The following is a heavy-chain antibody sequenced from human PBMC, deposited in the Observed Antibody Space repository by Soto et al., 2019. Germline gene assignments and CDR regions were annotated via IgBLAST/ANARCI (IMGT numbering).Heavy chain of an antibody. CDR1: GFTFSSYS. V-gene: IGHV3-21*01. CDR2: ISSSSSYI. D-gene: IGHD3-16*01. J-gene: IGHJ4*02. Sequence: GGSLRLSCAASGFTFSSYSMNGVRQAPGKGLEWVSSISSSSSYIYYADSVKGRFTISRDNAKNSLYLQMNSLRAEDTAVYYCARAVSDDYIWGSYYYWGQGTLVTVSS. CDR3: ARAVSDDYIWGSYYY.